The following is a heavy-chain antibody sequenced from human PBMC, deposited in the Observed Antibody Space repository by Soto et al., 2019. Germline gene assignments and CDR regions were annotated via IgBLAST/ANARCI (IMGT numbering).Heavy chain of an antibody. CDR2: IIPIFGTA. J-gene: IGHJ6*02. D-gene: IGHD3-3*01. CDR3: ARGFADFWSGYYYYYGMDV. Sequence: ASVKVSCKASGGTFSSYAISWVRQAPGQGLEWMGGIIPIFGTANYAQKFQGRVTITADESTSTAYMELSSLRSEDTAVYYCARGFADFWSGYYYYYGMDVWGQGTTVTVSS. CDR1: GGTFSSYA. V-gene: IGHV1-69*13.